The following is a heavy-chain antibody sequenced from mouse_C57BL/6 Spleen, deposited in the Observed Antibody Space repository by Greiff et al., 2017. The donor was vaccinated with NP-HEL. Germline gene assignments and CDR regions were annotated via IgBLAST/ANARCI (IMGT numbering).Heavy chain of an antibody. V-gene: IGHV5-16*01. D-gene: IGHD3-3*01. J-gene: IGHJ2*01. Sequence: DVKLVESEGGLVQPGSSLKLSCTASGFTFSDYYMAWVRQVPEKGLEWVANINYDGSSTYYLDSLKSRFIISRDNAKNILYLQMSSLKSEDTATYYCARDREQDYFDYWGQGTTLTVSS. CDR1: GFTFSDYY. CDR2: INYDGSST. CDR3: ARDREQDYFDY.